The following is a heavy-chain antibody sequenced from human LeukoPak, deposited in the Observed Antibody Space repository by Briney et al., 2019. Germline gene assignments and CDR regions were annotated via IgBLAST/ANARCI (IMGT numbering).Heavy chain of an antibody. Sequence: GSLRLSCAASGFTFSSYAMSWVRQPPGKGLEWIGEINHSGSTNYNPSLKSRVTISVDTSKNQFSLKLSSVTAADTAVYYCARGHYSSSWPIYYYGMDVWGQGTTVTVSS. CDR1: GFTFSSYA. V-gene: IGHV4-34*01. D-gene: IGHD6-13*01. J-gene: IGHJ6*02. CDR2: INHSGST. CDR3: ARGHYSSSWPIYYYGMDV.